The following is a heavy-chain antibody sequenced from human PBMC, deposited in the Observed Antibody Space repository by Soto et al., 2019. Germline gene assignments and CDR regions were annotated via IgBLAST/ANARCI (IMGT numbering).Heavy chain of an antibody. CDR2: FDPEDGET. Sequence: ASVKVSGKVSGYTLTELSMHWVRQAPGKGLEWMGGFDPEDGETIYAQKFQGRVTMTEDTSTDTAYMELSSLRSEDTAVYYCATMARITIFGVVSLYYFDYWGQGTLVTVSS. J-gene: IGHJ4*02. V-gene: IGHV1-24*01. CDR3: ATMARITIFGVVSLYYFDY. D-gene: IGHD3-3*01. CDR1: GYTLTELS.